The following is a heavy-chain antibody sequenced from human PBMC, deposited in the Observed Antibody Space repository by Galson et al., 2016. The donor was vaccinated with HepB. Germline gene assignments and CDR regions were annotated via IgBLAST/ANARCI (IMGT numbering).Heavy chain of an antibody. J-gene: IGHJ3*01. V-gene: IGHV4-39*07. CDR3: ASPHYSSGSPFETGQLSTDAFDV. CDR1: GASVSTTFYY. D-gene: IGHD1-1*01. CDR2: IHYGSMT. Sequence: SETLSLTCTVSGASVSTTFYYWGWIRQPPGKGLEWIGNIHYGSMTYYNPSLEGRVTIFVDTSKNLVSLKLTSVTAADTAMYYCASPHYSSGSPFETGQLSTDAFDVWGQGTTVTVSP.